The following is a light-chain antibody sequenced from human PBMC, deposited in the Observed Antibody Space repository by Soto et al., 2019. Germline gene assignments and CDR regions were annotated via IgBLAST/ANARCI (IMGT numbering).Light chain of an antibody. CDR3: SSYTSSSTLV. Sequence: QSALTQPASVSGSPGQSITSACTGTSSDVGGYNYVSWYQQHPGKAPKLMIYEVTNRPSGVSNRFSGSKSGNTASLTISGFQAEDEADYYCSSYTSSSTLVFGGGTKLTVL. CDR2: EVT. CDR1: SSDVGGYNY. V-gene: IGLV2-14*01. J-gene: IGLJ2*01.